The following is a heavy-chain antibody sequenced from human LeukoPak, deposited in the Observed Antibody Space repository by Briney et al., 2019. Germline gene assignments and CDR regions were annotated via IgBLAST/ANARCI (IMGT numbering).Heavy chain of an antibody. D-gene: IGHD6-19*01. CDR2: IKQDGSEK. J-gene: IGHJ4*02. CDR1: GFSISSHW. V-gene: IGHV3-7*03. Sequence: GGSLRLSCAASGFSISSHWMSWVRQAPGKGLEWVANIKQDGSEKYYVDSLKGRFTISRDNAKNSLYLQMDSLRAEDTAVYYCARIIKYSNGWYNFDYWGQGTLVTVSS. CDR3: ARIIKYSNGWYNFDY.